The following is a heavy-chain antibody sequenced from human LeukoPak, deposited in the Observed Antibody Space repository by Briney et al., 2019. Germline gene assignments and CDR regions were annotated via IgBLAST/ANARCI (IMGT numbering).Heavy chain of an antibody. CDR2: MYYSGST. J-gene: IGHJ6*03. Sequence: SETLSLTCTVSGDSISSYYWSWIRQPPGKGLEWIGYMYYSGSTNYNPSLKSRVTISVDTSKNQFSLKLSSVTAADTAVYYCARTTEGYCRGRSCYSYYYYMDVWGKGTTVTVSS. CDR3: ARTTEGYCRGRSCYSYYYYMDV. V-gene: IGHV4-59*01. D-gene: IGHD2-15*01. CDR1: GDSISSYY.